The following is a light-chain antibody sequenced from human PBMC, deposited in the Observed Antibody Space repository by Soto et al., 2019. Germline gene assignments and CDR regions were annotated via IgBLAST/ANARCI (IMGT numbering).Light chain of an antibody. CDR3: QQYGSSPIT. CDR2: DAS. CDR1: QSVSSSTY. Sequence: SPGTLSLSPGERATLSCRASQSVSSSTYLAWYQQKAGQAPRLLIYDASSRATGIPDRFSGSGSRTDFTLTISRLEPEDFAVYYWQQYGSSPITFGQWTRLEI. V-gene: IGKV3-20*01. J-gene: IGKJ5*01.